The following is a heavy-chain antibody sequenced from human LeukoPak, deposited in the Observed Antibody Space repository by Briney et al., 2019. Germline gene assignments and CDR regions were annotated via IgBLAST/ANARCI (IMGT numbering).Heavy chain of an antibody. Sequence: ASVKVSCKASSYTFTRYGSSWVRQAPGQGLEWMGWIRGYNGDTNYAENLQGRVTVSKDTFTSTAYMELRSLRSDDTAVYYCARDNGYGDHGIDYWGQGTLVTVSS. CDR2: IRGYNGDT. V-gene: IGHV1-18*01. J-gene: IGHJ4*02. D-gene: IGHD4-17*01. CDR1: SYTFTRYG. CDR3: ARDNGYGDHGIDY.